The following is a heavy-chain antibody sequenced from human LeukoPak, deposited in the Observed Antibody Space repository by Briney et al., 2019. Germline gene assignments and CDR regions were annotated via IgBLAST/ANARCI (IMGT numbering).Heavy chain of an antibody. V-gene: IGHV4-59*01. CDR1: GGSISSYY. D-gene: IGHD2-2*01. Sequence: SETLSLTCTVSGGSISSYYWSWIRQPPGKGLEWIGYIYYSGSTNYNPSLRSRVTISVGTSKNQFSLKLSSVTAADTAVYYCARSTWGYCSSTSCYGYDNYAFDYWGQGTLVTVSS. CDR2: IYYSGST. CDR3: ARSTWGYCSSTSCYGYDNYAFDY. J-gene: IGHJ4*02.